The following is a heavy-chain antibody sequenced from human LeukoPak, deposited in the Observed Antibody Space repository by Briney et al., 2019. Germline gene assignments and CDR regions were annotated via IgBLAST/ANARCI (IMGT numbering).Heavy chain of an antibody. D-gene: IGHD6-6*01. Sequence: GGSLRLSCAASGFTFSSHWMSWVCQAPGKGLEWVAKIKQDGSEKYYVDSVKGRFTISRDNAKNSLYLQMNSLRPEDTAVYYCAKAPAAARPYYFDYWGQGTLVTVSS. CDR1: GFTFSSHW. CDR2: IKQDGSEK. J-gene: IGHJ4*02. V-gene: IGHV3-7*01. CDR3: AKAPAAARPYYFDY.